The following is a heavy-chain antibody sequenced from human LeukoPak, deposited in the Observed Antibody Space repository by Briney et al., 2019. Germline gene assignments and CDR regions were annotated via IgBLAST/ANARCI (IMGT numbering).Heavy chain of an antibody. V-gene: IGHV1-18*01. CDR2: ISAYNGNT. Sequence: GASVKVSCKASGYTFTSYGISWVRQAPGQGLEWMGWISAYNGNTNYAQKLQGRVTMTTDTSTSTAYMELRSLRSDDTAVYYFARGPGIAVAGSNWYWGQGTLVTVSS. J-gene: IGHJ4*02. CDR3: ARGPGIAVAGSNWY. CDR1: GYTFTSYG. D-gene: IGHD6-19*01.